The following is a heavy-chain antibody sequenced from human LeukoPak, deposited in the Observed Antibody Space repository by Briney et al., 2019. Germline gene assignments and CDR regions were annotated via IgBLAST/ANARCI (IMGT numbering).Heavy chain of an antibody. J-gene: IGHJ6*03. CDR1: GGSFSGYY. CDR3: ARGFGYSMLYYYYYMDV. CDR2: INHSGST. Sequence: SETLSLTCAVYGGSFSGYYWSWIRQPPGKGLEWIGEINHSGSTNYNPSLKSRVTISVDTSKNQFSLKLSSVTAADTAVYYCARGFGYSMLYYYYYMDVWAKGPRSPSP. V-gene: IGHV4-34*01. D-gene: IGHD4-11*01.